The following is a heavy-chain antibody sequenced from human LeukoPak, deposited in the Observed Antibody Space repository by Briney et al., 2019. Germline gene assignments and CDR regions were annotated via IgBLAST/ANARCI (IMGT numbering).Heavy chain of an antibody. D-gene: IGHD6-19*01. CDR3: AKWDSSGWYLLFDY. J-gene: IGHJ4*02. Sequence: GGSLRLSCAASGFTFSRYAMHWVRQTPGKGLEWVAVISYDGSNKYYADSVKGRFTISRDNSKNTLYLQMNSLRAEDTAVYYCAKWDSSGWYLLFDYWGQGTLVTVSS. CDR1: GFTFSRYA. V-gene: IGHV3-30*18. CDR2: ISYDGSNK.